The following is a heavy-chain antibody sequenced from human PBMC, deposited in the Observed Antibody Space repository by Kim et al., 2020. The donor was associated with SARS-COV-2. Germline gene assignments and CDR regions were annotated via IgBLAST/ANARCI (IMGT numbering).Heavy chain of an antibody. Sequence: SETLSLTCAVYGGSFSGYYWSWIRQPPGKGLEWIGEINHSGSTNYNPSLKSRVTISVDTSKNQFSLKLSSVTAADTAVYYCARGRTVTTLYYYYYGMDVWDQGTTVTVSS. CDR1: GGSFSGYY. D-gene: IGHD4-17*01. J-gene: IGHJ6*02. CDR3: ARGRTVTTLYYYYYGMDV. CDR2: INHSGST. V-gene: IGHV4-34*01.